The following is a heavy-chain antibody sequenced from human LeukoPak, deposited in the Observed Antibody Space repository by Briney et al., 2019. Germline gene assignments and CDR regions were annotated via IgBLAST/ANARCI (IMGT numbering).Heavy chain of an antibody. CDR1: GYTFTGYY. J-gene: IGHJ4*02. V-gene: IGHV1-69*06. Sequence: SVKVSCKASGYTFTGYYMHWVRQAPGQGLEWMGGIIPIFGTANYAQKFRGRVTITADKSTRTAYMELSSLRSEDTAVYYCAKRGGDSSGRRTYDYWGQGTLVTVSS. D-gene: IGHD3-22*01. CDR3: AKRGGDSSGRRTYDY. CDR2: IIPIFGTA.